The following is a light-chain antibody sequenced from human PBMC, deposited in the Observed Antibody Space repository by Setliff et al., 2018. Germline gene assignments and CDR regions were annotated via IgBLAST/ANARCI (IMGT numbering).Light chain of an antibody. CDR1: YSDVGGHDR. V-gene: IGLV2-18*02. J-gene: IGLJ1*01. CDR2: EVF. Sequence: QSALAQPPSVSGSPGQSVTISCTGTYSDVGGHDRVSWYQQPPGAAPKLIIYEVFNRPSGVPDRFSGSKSGTTASPTISGLQAEDEADYFCSSFTSTTTFYVFGPGTKVTVL. CDR3: SSFTSTTTFYV.